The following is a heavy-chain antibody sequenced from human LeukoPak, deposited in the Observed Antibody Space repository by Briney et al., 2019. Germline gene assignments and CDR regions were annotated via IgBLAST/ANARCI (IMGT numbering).Heavy chain of an antibody. V-gene: IGHV3-23*01. D-gene: IGHD1-20*01. CDR1: GFTFASYA. CDR3: AKDQKSYNWNDGVGYYYYYMDV. J-gene: IGHJ6*03. CDR2: ISGSGGTT. Sequence: PGGSLRLSCAASGFTFASYAMSWVRQAPGKGLEWVSRISGSGGTTYYADSVKGRFTISRDNSKNTLYLQMNSLRAEDTAVYYCAKDQKSYNWNDGVGYYYYYMDVWGKGTTVTVSS.